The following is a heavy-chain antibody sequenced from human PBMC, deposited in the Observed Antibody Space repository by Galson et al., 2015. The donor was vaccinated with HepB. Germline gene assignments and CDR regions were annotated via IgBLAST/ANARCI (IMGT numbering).Heavy chain of an antibody. J-gene: IGHJ3*02. CDR2: TYYRSKWYN. CDR3: ARAGYYDSSGYFKGDAFDI. CDR1: GDSVSSNSAA. D-gene: IGHD3-22*01. Sequence: CAISGDSVSSNSAAWNWIRQSPSRGLEWLGRTYYRSKWYNDYAVSVKSRITINPDTSKNQFSLQLNSVTPEDTAVYYCARAGYYDSSGYFKGDAFDIWGQGTMVTVSS. V-gene: IGHV6-1*01.